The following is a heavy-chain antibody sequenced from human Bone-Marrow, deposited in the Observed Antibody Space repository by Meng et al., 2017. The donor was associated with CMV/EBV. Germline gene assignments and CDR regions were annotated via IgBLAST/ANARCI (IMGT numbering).Heavy chain of an antibody. D-gene: IGHD3-3*01. J-gene: IGHJ6*02. V-gene: IGHV1-69*05. Sequence: SVQVFCKAAGYIFSSYYMLCVRQAPGQGLEWRGIINPIFGTANYAQKFQGRVTITTDESTSTAYMGLSSLRSEDTAVYYCARDRSITIFGVVMSIDYYYYYGMDVWGQGTTVTVSS. CDR3: ARDRSITIFGVVMSIDYYYYYGMDV. CDR2: INPIFGTA. CDR1: GYIFSSYY.